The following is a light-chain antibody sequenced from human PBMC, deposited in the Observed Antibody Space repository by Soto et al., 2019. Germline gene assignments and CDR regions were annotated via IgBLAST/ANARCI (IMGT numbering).Light chain of an antibody. CDR2: DAS. Sequence: DIQMTQSPSTLSASVGDRVTITCRASQSISSWLAWYQQKPGKAPKLLIYDASSLESGVPSRFSGSGSGTDFTLTINSLQPEDFATYYCLQDYNYPYTFGQGTKLEIK. V-gene: IGKV1-5*01. CDR3: LQDYNYPYT. CDR1: QSISSW. J-gene: IGKJ2*01.